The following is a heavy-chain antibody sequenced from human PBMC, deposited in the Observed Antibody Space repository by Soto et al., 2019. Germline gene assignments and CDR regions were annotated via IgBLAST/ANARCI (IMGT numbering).Heavy chain of an antibody. CDR1: GYTLTELS. CDR3: ATGGGYQLLSYYYYYGMDV. D-gene: IGHD2-2*01. CDR2: FDPEDGET. V-gene: IGHV1-24*01. Sequence: GASVKVSCKVSGYTLTELSMHWVRQAPGKGLEWMGGFDPEDGETIYAQKFQGRVTMTEDTSTDTAYMELSSLRSEDTAVYYCATGGGYQLLSYYYYYGMDVWGQGTTVTVYS. J-gene: IGHJ6*01.